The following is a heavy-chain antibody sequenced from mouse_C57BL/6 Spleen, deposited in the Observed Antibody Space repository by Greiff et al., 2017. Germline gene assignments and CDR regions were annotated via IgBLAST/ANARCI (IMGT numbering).Heavy chain of an antibody. J-gene: IGHJ3*01. V-gene: IGHV1-69*01. D-gene: IGHD2-2*01. CDR3: ATGDRVTTGFAY. CDR1: GYTFTSYW. Sequence: VKLVESGAELVMPGASVKLSCKASGYTFTSYWMHWVKQRPGQGLEWIGEIDPSDSYTNYNQKFKGKSTLTVDKSSSTAYRQLSSLTSEDSSVYYCATGDRVTTGFAYWGQGTLVTVSA. CDR2: IDPSDSYT.